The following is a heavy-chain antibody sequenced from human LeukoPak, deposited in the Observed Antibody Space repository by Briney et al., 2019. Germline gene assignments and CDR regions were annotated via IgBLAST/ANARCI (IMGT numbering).Heavy chain of an antibody. V-gene: IGHV4-34*01. J-gene: IGHJ5*02. Sequence: PSETLSLTCAVYGGSFSGYYWSWIRQPPGKGLEWIGEINHSGSTNYDPSLKSRVTISVDTSKNQFSLKLSSVTAADTAVYYCARGVSGSSGYYFNWFDPWGQGTLVTVSS. CDR3: ARGVSGSSGYYFNWFDP. CDR2: INHSGST. D-gene: IGHD3-22*01. CDR1: GGSFSGYY.